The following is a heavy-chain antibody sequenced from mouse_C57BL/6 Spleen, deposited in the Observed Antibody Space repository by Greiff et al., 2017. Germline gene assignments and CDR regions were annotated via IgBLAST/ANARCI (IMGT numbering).Heavy chain of an antibody. CDR1: GYTFTSYW. V-gene: IGHV1-61*01. Sequence: QVQLQQPGAELVRPGSSVKLSCKASGYTFTSYWMDWVKQRPGQGLEWIGNIYPSDSETHYNQKFKDKATLTVDKSSSTAYMQLSSLTSEDSAVYYCARRGDYYGSSSCAYWGQGTLVTVSA. CDR3: ARRGDYYGSSSCAY. J-gene: IGHJ3*01. D-gene: IGHD1-1*01. CDR2: IYPSDSET.